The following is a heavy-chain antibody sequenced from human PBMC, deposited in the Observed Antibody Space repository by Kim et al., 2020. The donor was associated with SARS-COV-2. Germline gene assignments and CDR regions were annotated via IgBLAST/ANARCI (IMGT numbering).Heavy chain of an antibody. J-gene: IGHJ4*02. CDR1: GYPFIVYY. CDR3: SRVSYINHFD. Sequence: ASVKVSCAAFGYPFIVYYISWVRQAPGQGLEWMGWIKPSNGVTNYAQKFRGRVTVTRDTSRNSVYMDLSGLRYDDTALYYCSRVSYINHFDWGQGTLVTV. CDR2: IKPSNGVT. V-gene: IGHV1-2*02.